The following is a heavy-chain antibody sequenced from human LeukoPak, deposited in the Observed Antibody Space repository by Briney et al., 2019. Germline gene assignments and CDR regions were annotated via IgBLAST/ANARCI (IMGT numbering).Heavy chain of an antibody. CDR3: ARLSLGAGGGSKTLAPFDI. Sequence: SETLSLTCGVSGGSITTTNYWSWVRQPPGGGLEWIGEISLAGRTRYNPSLKSRVNISIDESKNHLYLNLASVTAADTAVYYCARLSLGAGGGSKTLAPFDIWGQGTMVTVSS. V-gene: IGHV4-4*02. CDR2: ISLAGRT. J-gene: IGHJ3*02. CDR1: GGSITTTNY. D-gene: IGHD1-26*01.